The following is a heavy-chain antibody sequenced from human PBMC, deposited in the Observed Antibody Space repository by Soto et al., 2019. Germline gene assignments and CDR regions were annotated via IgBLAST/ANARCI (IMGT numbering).Heavy chain of an antibody. Sequence: SETLSLTCTVSGGSISSGDYYWSWIRQPPGKGLEWIGYIYYSGSTYYNPSLKSRVTISVDTSKNQFSLKLSSVTAADTAVYYCARASSQYWFDPWGQGTLVTVSS. CDR1: GGSISSGDYY. D-gene: IGHD6-19*01. V-gene: IGHV4-30-4*01. CDR3: ARASSQYWFDP. CDR2: IYYSGST. J-gene: IGHJ5*02.